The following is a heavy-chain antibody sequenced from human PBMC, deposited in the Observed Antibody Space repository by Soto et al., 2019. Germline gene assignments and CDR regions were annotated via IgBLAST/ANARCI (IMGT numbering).Heavy chain of an antibody. D-gene: IGHD2-2*02. CDR3: ARESYTGYYYGMDV. V-gene: IGHV4-31*03. CDR2: IYYSGST. J-gene: IGHJ6*02. Sequence: SETLSLTCTVSGGSISSGGYYWSWIRQHPGKGLEWIGYIYYSGSTYYNPSLKSRVTISVDTSKNQFSLKLSSVTAADTAVYYCARESYTGYYYGMDVWGQGTTVTVSS. CDR1: GGSISSGGYY.